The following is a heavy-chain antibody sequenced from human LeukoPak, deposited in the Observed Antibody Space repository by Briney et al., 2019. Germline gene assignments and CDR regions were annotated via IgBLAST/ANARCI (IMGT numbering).Heavy chain of an antibody. CDR1: GGSISSGGYY. V-gene: IGHV4-31*03. D-gene: IGHD1-26*01. CDR3: ARVGGPSYWFDP. Sequence: PSQTLSLTCTASGGSISSGGYYWSWIRQHPGKGLEWIGYIYYSGSTYYNPSLKSRVTISVDTSKNQFSLKLSSVTAADTAVYYCARVGGPSYWFDPWGQGTLVTVSS. CDR2: IYYSGST. J-gene: IGHJ5*02.